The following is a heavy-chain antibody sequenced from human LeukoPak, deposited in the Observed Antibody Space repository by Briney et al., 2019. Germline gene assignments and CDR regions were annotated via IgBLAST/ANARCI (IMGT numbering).Heavy chain of an antibody. V-gene: IGHV3-23*01. J-gene: IGHJ3*02. CDR3: AKDLTYYDFWSGYPDAFDI. Sequence: GGSLRLSCAASGFTFSSYAMSWVRQAPGKGLEWGSAMSGSGGSTYYADSVKGRFTISRDNSKNTLYLQMNSLRAEDTAVYYCAKDLTYYDFWSGYPDAFDIWGQGTMVTVSS. CDR2: MSGSGGST. CDR1: GFTFSSYA. D-gene: IGHD3-3*01.